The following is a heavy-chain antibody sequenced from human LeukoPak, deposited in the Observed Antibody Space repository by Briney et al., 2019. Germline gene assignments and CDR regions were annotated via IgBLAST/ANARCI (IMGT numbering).Heavy chain of an antibody. CDR2: ISSSSSYI. Sequence: GGSLRLSCAASGVTFSSYSMNWVRQAPGKGLEWVSSISSSSSYIYYADSVKGRITISRDNAKNSLYLQMNSLRAEDTAVYYCARDRRAAAAGLFDCWGQGTLVTVSS. V-gene: IGHV3-21*01. J-gene: IGHJ4*02. CDR3: ARDRRAAAAGLFDC. CDR1: GVTFSSYS. D-gene: IGHD6-13*01.